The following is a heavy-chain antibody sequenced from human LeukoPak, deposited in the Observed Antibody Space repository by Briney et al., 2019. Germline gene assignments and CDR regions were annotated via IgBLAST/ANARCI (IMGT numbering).Heavy chain of an antibody. CDR3: ARVDVEDAFDI. D-gene: IGHD1-1*01. CDR2: IYYSGST. Sequence: SETLSLTCTVSGGSISSYYWSWIRQPPGKGLEWIGYIYYSGSTNYNPSLKSRVTKSVDTSKNQFSLKLSSVTAADTAVYYCARVDVEDAFDIWGQGTMVTVSS. V-gene: IGHV4-59*01. J-gene: IGHJ3*02. CDR1: GGSISSYY.